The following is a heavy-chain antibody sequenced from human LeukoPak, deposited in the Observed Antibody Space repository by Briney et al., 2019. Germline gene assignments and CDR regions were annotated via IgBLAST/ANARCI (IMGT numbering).Heavy chain of an antibody. Sequence: PSETLSLTCTVSGGSISSYYWSWIRQPPGKGLEWIGYIYYSGSTNYNPSLKSRVTISVDTSKNQFSLKLSSVTAADTAVYYRARVCGGDLGWFDPWGQGTLVTVSS. CDR2: IYYSGST. CDR3: ARVCGGDLGWFDP. V-gene: IGHV4-59*01. J-gene: IGHJ5*02. CDR1: GGSISSYY. D-gene: IGHD2-21*02.